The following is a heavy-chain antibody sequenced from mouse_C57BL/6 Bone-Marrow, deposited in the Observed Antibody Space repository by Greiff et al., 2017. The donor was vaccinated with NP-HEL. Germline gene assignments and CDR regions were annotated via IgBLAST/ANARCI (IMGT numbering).Heavy chain of an antibody. Sequence: VQLQQPGAELVRPGSSVKLSCKASGYTFTSYWMHWVKQRPIQGLEWIGNIDPSDSETHYNQKFKDKATLTVDKSSSTAYMQLSSLTSEDSAVYYCARRENLLWLRRKDWYFDVWGTGTTVTVSS. CDR2: IDPSDSET. J-gene: IGHJ1*03. CDR3: ARRENLLWLRRKDWYFDV. CDR1: GYTFTSYW. D-gene: IGHD2-2*01. V-gene: IGHV1-52*01.